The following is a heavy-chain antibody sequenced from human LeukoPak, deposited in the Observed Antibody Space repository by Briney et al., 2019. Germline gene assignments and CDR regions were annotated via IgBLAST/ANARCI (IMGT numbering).Heavy chain of an antibody. CDR2: IFYSGST. Sequence: PSETLSLTCTVSGGSISSYYWSWIRQPPGKGLEWIGDIFYSGSTNYNPSLKSRVTISVDTSKNQFSLRLSSVTAADTAVYYCASLSYPNWFDPWGQGTLVTVSS. CDR1: GGSISSYY. CDR3: ASLSYPNWFDP. J-gene: IGHJ5*02. V-gene: IGHV4-59*08.